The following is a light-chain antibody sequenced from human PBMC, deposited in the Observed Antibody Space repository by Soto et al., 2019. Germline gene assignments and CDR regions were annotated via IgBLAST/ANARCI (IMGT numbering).Light chain of an antibody. Sequence: DIQMTQSPSSLSAYVGDRVTITCRASLNINTYLNWYQQKPGKAPKILIYAASTLQSGVPARFSGSGTGTAFTLTISSLQPEDVATFFCQQSYRTPPTFGQGTKVDIK. J-gene: IGKJ1*01. CDR3: QQSYRTPPT. CDR1: LNINTY. CDR2: AAS. V-gene: IGKV1-39*01.